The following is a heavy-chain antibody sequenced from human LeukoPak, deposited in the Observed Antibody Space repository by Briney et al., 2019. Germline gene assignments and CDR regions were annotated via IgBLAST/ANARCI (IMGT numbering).Heavy chain of an antibody. CDR1: GFTFNNYW. D-gene: IGHD3-3*01. CDR2: IKQDGSEK. J-gene: IGHJ6*02. CDR3: ARVRYYEDV. Sequence: GGYLRLSCTASGFTFNNYWMSWVRQASGKGLEWVANIKQDGSEKYYVDSVRGRFTISRDNAKNSLFLQMNTLRAEDTAVYYCARVRYYEDVWGQGTTVTVSS. V-gene: IGHV3-7*01.